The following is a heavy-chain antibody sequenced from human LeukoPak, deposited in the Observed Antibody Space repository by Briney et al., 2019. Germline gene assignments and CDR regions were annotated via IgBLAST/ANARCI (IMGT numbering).Heavy chain of an antibody. J-gene: IGHJ6*02. CDR1: GFTFSSYG. V-gene: IGHV3-30*03. CDR3: ATHEGSTSGMDV. Sequence: GGSLRLSCAASGFTFSSYGMHWVRQAPGKGLEWVAVISYDGSNKYYADSVKGRFTISRDNSKNTLYLQMNGLRAEDTAVYYCATHEGSTSGMDVWGQGTTVTVSS. CDR2: ISYDGSNK. D-gene: IGHD2-2*01.